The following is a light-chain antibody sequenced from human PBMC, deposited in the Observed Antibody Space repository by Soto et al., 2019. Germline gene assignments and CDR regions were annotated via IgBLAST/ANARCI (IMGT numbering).Light chain of an antibody. Sequence: EIVMTQSPATLSVSPRVRATLSCRASQSVSSNLAWYQQKPGQAPRLLIYGASTRATGIPARFSGSGSGTEFTLTISSLQSEDFAVYYCQQYNNWPSLTFGGGTKVEIK. CDR1: QSVSSN. V-gene: IGKV3-15*01. J-gene: IGKJ4*01. CDR2: GAS. CDR3: QQYNNWPSLT.